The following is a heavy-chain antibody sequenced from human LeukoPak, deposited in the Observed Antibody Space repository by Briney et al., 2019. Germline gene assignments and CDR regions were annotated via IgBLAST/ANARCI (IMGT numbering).Heavy chain of an antibody. J-gene: IGHJ5*02. V-gene: IGHV1-8*01. Sequence: ASVKVSCKASGYTFTSYDINLVRQATGQGLEWMGWMNPNSGNTGYAQKFQGRVTMTRNTSISTAYMELSSLRSEGTALYYCAKETVAATGAAPDWFDPWGQGTLVTVSS. CDR1: GYTFTSYD. CDR2: MNPNSGNT. CDR3: AKETVAATGAAPDWFDP. D-gene: IGHD2-15*01.